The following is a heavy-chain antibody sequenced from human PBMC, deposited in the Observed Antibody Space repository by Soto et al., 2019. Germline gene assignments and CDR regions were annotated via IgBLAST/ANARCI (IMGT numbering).Heavy chain of an antibody. D-gene: IGHD4-17*01. CDR3: ARDVDADSRTDFDY. Sequence: QVQLVESGGGLVKPGGSLRLSCATSGFIFSDYYMHWIRQAPGKGLEWISYISGNGRIIQYADSAKGRFTISRDNAQNSLYLNMHSPRDQDTALYFCARDVDADSRTDFDYWGNGTLVTVAS. CDR1: GFIFSDYY. V-gene: IGHV3-11*01. CDR2: ISGNGRII. J-gene: IGHJ4*01.